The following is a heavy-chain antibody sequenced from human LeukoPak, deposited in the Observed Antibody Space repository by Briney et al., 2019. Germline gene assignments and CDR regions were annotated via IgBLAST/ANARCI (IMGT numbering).Heavy chain of an antibody. D-gene: IGHD3-10*01. CDR2: INPSGGST. Sequence: ASVKVSCKASGYTFTSYYMHWVRQAPGQGLEWMGIINPSGGSTSYAQKFQGRVTMTRDTSISTAYMELSRLRSDDTAVYYCAREVRYYGSGSYYYYYYMDVWGKGTTVTISS. CDR3: AREVRYYGSGSYYYYYYMDV. J-gene: IGHJ6*03. CDR1: GYTFTSYY. V-gene: IGHV1-46*01.